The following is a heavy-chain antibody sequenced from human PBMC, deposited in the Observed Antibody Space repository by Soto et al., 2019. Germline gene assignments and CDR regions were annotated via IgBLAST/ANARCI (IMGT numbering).Heavy chain of an antibody. CDR2: IYYSGNT. D-gene: IGHD5-18*01. J-gene: IGHJ4*02. CDR3: ARHQHCLVQPCFAY. Sequence: SETLSLTCTVSGGSISSSSYYWGWIRQPPGKGLEWIGSIYYSGNTYYNPSLKSRVTISVDTSKNQFSLKLSSVTAADTAVYYCARHQHCLVQPCFAYRGQGTLVTGSS. V-gene: IGHV4-39*01. CDR1: GGSISSSSYY.